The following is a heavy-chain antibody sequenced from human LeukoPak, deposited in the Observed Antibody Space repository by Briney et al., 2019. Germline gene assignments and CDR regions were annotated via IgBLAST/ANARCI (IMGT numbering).Heavy chain of an antibody. CDR3: ARVRTRAGAFDI. CDR1: GFTFDDYG. V-gene: IGHV3-20*04. Sequence: GGSLRLSCAASGFTFDDYGMSWVRQAPGKGLEWVSGINWNGGSTGYADSVKGRFAISRDNAKNSLYLQMNSLRAEDTAVYYCARVRTRAGAFDIWGQGTMVTVSS. J-gene: IGHJ3*02. D-gene: IGHD6-19*01. CDR2: INWNGGST.